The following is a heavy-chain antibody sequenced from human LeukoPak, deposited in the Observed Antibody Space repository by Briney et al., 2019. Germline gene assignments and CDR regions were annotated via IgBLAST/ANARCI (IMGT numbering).Heavy chain of an antibody. CDR3: ARGLYCRSTSCYWELLWFEPFDY. D-gene: IGHD2-2*01. Sequence: SETLSLTCAVYGGSFSGYYWSWIRQPPGKGLEWIGEINHSGSTNYNPSLKSRVTISVDTSKNQFSLKLSPVIAADTAVYYCARGLYCRSTSCYWELLWFEPFDYWGQGTLVTVSS. CDR2: INHSGST. J-gene: IGHJ4*02. V-gene: IGHV4-34*01. CDR1: GGSFSGYY.